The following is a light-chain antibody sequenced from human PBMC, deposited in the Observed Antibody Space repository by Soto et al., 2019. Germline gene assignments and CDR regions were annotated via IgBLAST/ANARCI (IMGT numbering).Light chain of an antibody. V-gene: IGLV2-14*03. CDR3: SSYTNSSTVV. Sequence: QSALTQPASVSGSPGQSITISCTTSSSYISSYNYVSWYQQHTGKAPRLIIYDVSSRPSGISNRFSGSKSGNTVSLTISGLQAEDEADYFCSSYTNSSTVVFGGGTKLTLL. J-gene: IGLJ2*01. CDR1: SSYISSYNY. CDR2: DVS.